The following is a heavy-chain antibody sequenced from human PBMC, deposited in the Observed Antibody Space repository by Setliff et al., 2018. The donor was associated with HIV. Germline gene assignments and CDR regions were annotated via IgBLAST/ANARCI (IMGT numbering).Heavy chain of an antibody. D-gene: IGHD3-3*01. CDR3: AKDGSHFWSGSPDY. V-gene: IGHV3-66*03. CDR1: GFTVSSNY. CDR2: IYSNANT. J-gene: IGHJ4*02. Sequence: GGSLRLSCAPSGFTVSSNYMTWVRQAPGKGLEWVSVIYSNANTLYADSVKGRFTISRDNSKNTVYLQMNSLRAEDTAVYYCAKDGSHFWSGSPDYWGQGTLVTVSS.